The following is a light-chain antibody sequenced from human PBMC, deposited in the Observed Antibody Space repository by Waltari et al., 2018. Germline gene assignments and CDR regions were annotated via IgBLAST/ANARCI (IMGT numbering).Light chain of an antibody. CDR3: QSYDTRLSGAV. CDR1: SSNIGTGYP. J-gene: IGLJ1*01. Sequence: QSVLTQPPSVSGAPGQRVTISCPGSSSNIGTGYPVNWYQQRPGTAPKLLISGDPDRPSGVADRFSGSKSGASAFLAITGLQAEDEADYYCQSYDTRLSGAVFGTGTKVTVL. V-gene: IGLV1-40*01. CDR2: GDP.